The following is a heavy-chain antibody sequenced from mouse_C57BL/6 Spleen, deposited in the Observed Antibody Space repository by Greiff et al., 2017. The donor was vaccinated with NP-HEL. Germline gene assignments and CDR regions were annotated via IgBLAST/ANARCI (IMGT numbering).Heavy chain of an antibody. D-gene: IGHD2-1*01. Sequence: VQLKESGGGLVKPGGSLKLSCAASGFTFSDYGMHWVRQAPEKGLEWVAYISSGSSTIYYADTVKGRFTISRDNAKNTLFLQMTSLRSEDTAMYYCARSYYGNSYAMDYWGQGTSVTVSS. J-gene: IGHJ4*01. V-gene: IGHV5-17*01. CDR1: GFTFSDYG. CDR2: ISSGSSTI. CDR3: ARSYYGNSYAMDY.